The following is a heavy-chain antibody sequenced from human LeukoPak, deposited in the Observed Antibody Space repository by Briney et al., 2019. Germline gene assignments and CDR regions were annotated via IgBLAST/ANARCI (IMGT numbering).Heavy chain of an antibody. V-gene: IGHV3-21*01. CDR2: ISSSSSYI. CDR1: GFTFSSYS. CDR3: ARVTYYYDSSGYYTEYFQH. Sequence: GGSLRLSCAASGFTFSSYSMNWVRQAPGKGLEWVPSISSSSSYIYYADSVKGRFTISRDNAKNSLYLQMNSLRAEDTAVYYCARVTYYYDSSGYYTEYFQHWGQGTLVTVSS. J-gene: IGHJ1*01. D-gene: IGHD3-22*01.